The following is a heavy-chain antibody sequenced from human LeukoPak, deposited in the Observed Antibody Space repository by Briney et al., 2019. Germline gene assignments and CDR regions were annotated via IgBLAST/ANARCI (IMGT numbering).Heavy chain of an antibody. CDR1: GFTFSTFA. J-gene: IGHJ4*02. D-gene: IGHD6-6*01. CDR3: ARDSGLAARPLDY. Sequence: SGGSLRLSCAASGFTFSTFAMIWVRQPPGKGLEGVSSIFPSGGEIHYADSVKGRFTISRDNSKNTLYLQMNSLRAEDTAVYYCARDSGLAARPLDYWGQGTLVTVSS. CDR2: IFPSGGEI. V-gene: IGHV3-23*01.